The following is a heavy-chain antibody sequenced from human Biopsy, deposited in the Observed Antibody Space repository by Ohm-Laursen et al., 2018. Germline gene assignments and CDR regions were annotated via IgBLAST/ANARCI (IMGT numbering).Heavy chain of an antibody. V-gene: IGHV1-69*13. CDR1: GGAFTNYA. CDR2: IITGSGTA. Sequence: SVKVSCKASGGAFTNYAINWVRQAPGHGLVWMGGIITGSGTAGYAERFQGRVTITADVTTTTAYMDLSGLRSEDTAVYYCVAYPSSGFFENNDDFAMDVWGQGTTVMVSS. CDR3: VAYPSSGFFENNDDFAMDV. D-gene: IGHD6-19*01. J-gene: IGHJ6*02.